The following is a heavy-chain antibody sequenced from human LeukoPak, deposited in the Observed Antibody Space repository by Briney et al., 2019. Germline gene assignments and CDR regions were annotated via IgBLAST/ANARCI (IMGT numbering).Heavy chain of an antibody. Sequence: PSETLSLTCTVSGGSISSYYWSLIRQPAGKGLEWIGRIYTSGSTNYNPSLKSRVTMSVDTSKNQFSLKLSSVTAADTAVYYCARGKLYWSGYYTTHYYYMDVWGKGTTVTVSS. V-gene: IGHV4-4*07. CDR1: GGSISSYY. CDR3: ARGKLYWSGYYTTHYYYMDV. D-gene: IGHD3-3*01. CDR2: IYTSGST. J-gene: IGHJ6*03.